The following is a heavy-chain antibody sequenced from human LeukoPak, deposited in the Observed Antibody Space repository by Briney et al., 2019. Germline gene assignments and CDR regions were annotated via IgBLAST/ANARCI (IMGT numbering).Heavy chain of an antibody. CDR1: GYSISSGYY. V-gene: IGHV4-38-2*02. J-gene: IGHJ4*02. CDR3: AREKDYDFWSGYYTDY. D-gene: IGHD3-3*01. Sequence: TSETLSLTCTVSGYSISSGYYWGWIRQPPGKGLEWIGSIYHSGSTYYNPSLKSRVTISVDTSKNQFSLKLSSVTAADTAVYYCAREKDYDFWSGYYTDYWGQGTLVTVSS. CDR2: IYHSGST.